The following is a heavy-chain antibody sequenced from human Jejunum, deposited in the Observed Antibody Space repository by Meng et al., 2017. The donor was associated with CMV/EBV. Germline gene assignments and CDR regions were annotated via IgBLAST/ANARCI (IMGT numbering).Heavy chain of an antibody. CDR2: ISGSGSGDSP. CDR3: AKGALYCSSTACYTKTAGYYYGLDV. V-gene: IGHV3-23*01. Sequence: QVPRKGLGWVSVISGSGSGDSPFCADSVKGRFTISRDNSKDTLYLQMSSLRVEDTAIYCCAKGALYCSSTACYTKTAGYYYGLDVWGQGTTVTVSS. D-gene: IGHD2-2*02. J-gene: IGHJ6*01.